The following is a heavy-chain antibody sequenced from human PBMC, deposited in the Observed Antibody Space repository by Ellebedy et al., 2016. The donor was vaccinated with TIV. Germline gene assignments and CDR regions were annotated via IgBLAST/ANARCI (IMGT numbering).Heavy chain of an antibody. Sequence: AASVKVSCKASGGTFSSYAISWVRQAPGQGLEWMGGIIPIFGTANYAQKFQGRVTITRNTSISTAYMELSSLRSEDTAVYYCARGGFRYGSGSYNYWGQGTLVTVSS. V-gene: IGHV1-69*05. CDR3: ARGGFRYGSGSYNY. D-gene: IGHD3-10*01. CDR1: GGTFSSYA. J-gene: IGHJ4*02. CDR2: IIPIFGTA.